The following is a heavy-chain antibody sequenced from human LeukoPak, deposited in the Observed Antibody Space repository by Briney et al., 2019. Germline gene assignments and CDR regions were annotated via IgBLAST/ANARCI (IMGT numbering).Heavy chain of an antibody. D-gene: IGHD2-8*01. Sequence: PGGSLRLSRAASGFTFSSYGMHWVRQAPGKGLEWVAYIQYDGSNEQYADSVKGRFSISRDSSKNILYLQMNSLRAEDTAVYYCAKDRCSNGIGCYYYYMDVWGKGTTVTISS. V-gene: IGHV3-30*02. J-gene: IGHJ6*03. CDR3: AKDRCSNGIGCYYYYMDV. CDR2: IQYDGSNE. CDR1: GFTFSSYG.